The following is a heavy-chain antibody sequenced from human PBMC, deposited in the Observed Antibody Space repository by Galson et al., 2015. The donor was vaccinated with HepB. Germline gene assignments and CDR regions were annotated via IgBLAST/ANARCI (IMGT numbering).Heavy chain of an antibody. J-gene: IGHJ4*02. CDR1: GYTFSSFG. D-gene: IGHD6-13*01. Sequence: SVKVSCKASGYTFSSFGISWVRQTPGQGLEWMGWISAYNGNTNYAQKLQGRVTMTTDTSTSTAYMELRGLRSDDTAVYYCARADSSSYNIFPDWGQGTLVTVSS. CDR2: ISAYNGNT. CDR3: ARADSSSYNIFPD. V-gene: IGHV1-18*01.